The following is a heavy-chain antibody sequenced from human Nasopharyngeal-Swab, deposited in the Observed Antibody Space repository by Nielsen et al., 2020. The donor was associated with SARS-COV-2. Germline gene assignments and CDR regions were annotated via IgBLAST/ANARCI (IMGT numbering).Heavy chain of an antibody. V-gene: IGHV3-23*01. Sequence: GGSLRLSCAASGFTFISYSMSCVRQSPGKWLELVSAISGTGGSTYYAASVKGRFTISRDNSKNTLYLQMNSLRDEDTAVYYCAKAPRAEAGPHWYFDRWGRGTLVTVYS. CDR3: AKAPRAEAGPHWYFDR. D-gene: IGHD6-13*01. CDR1: GFTFISYS. J-gene: IGHJ2*01. CDR2: ISGTGGST.